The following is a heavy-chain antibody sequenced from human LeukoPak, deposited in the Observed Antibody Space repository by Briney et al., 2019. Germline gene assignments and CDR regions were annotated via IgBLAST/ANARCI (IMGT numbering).Heavy chain of an antibody. CDR1: GGSFSGYY. V-gene: IGHV4-34*01. CDR2: INHGGST. Sequence: PSETLSLTCAVYGGSFSGYYWSWIRQPPEKGLEWIGEINHGGSTNYDPSLKSRVTISVDTSKNQFSLKLSSVTAADTAVYYCGRASLWFGDPPDYWGQGTLVTVSS. D-gene: IGHD3-10*01. CDR3: GRASLWFGDPPDY. J-gene: IGHJ4*02.